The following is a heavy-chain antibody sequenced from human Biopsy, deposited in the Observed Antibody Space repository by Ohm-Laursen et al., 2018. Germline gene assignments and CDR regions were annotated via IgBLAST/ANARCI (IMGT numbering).Heavy chain of an antibody. Sequence: ASVKVSCKASGYSFTNHDINWVRQAPGHGLEWMGWIDTINGGARYAQKFQGRVTMARDTSISTAYMELSRLTSDDTAVYYCARERDPWGQGTLVTVSS. J-gene: IGHJ5*02. CDR2: IDTINGGA. CDR3: ARERDP. CDR1: GYSFTNHD. V-gene: IGHV1-2*02.